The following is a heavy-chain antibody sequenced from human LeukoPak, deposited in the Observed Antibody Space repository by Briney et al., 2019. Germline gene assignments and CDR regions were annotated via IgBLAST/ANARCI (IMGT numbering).Heavy chain of an antibody. CDR2: IYYSGST. Sequence: PSETLSLTCTVSGGSISSYYWSWIRQPPGKGLEWIGYIYYSGSTYYNPSLKSRVTISVDTSKNQFSLKLSSVTAADTAVYYCARVSEMATISNFDYWGQGTLVTVSS. J-gene: IGHJ4*02. V-gene: IGHV4-59*12. D-gene: IGHD5-24*01. CDR1: GGSISSYY. CDR3: ARVSEMATISNFDY.